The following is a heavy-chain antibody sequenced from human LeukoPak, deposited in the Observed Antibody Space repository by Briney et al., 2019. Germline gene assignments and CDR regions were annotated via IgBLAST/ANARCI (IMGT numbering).Heavy chain of an antibody. J-gene: IGHJ3*02. CDR3: AREKIGPALTIFGVDAFDS. V-gene: IGHV4-61*02. D-gene: IGHD3-3*01. Sequence: SETLSLTCTVSGGSLSSGSHYWSWIRQPAGKGLEWIGRIYTSGSTNYNPSLEGRVTISVDTSKNQFSLKLSSVTAADTAVYYCAREKIGPALTIFGVDAFDSWGQGTMVTVSS. CDR2: IYTSGST. CDR1: GGSLSSGSHY.